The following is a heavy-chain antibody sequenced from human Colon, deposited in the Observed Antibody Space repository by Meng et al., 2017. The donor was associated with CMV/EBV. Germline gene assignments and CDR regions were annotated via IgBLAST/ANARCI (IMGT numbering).Heavy chain of an antibody. J-gene: IGHJ4*02. CDR2: IYWDDDK. V-gene: IGHV2-5*02. CDR3: AHRRSRGYSFDY. Sequence: QITLNESGPTLVRPTRTLTLTCTFSGFSLSTSGVGVGWVRQPPGKALEWLTVIYWDDDKRYSLSLKSRLTITKDTSKNQVVLTLTNMDPVDTATYYCAHRRSRGYSFDYWGQGTLGTVAS. CDR1: GFSLSTSGVG. D-gene: IGHD5-12*01.